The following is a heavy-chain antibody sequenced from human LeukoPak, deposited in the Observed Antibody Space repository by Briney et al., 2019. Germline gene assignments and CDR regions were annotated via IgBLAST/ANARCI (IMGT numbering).Heavy chain of an antibody. CDR2: IKQDGSEK. CDR1: GFTFSSYW. J-gene: IGHJ4*02. CDR3: ASDYYGSGSYYDY. V-gene: IGHV3-7*01. Sequence: GGSLRLSCAASGFTFSSYWMSWVRQAPGKGREGVANIKQDGSEKYYVDSVKGRFTISRDNAKNSLYLQMNSLRAEDTAVYYCASDYYGSGSYYDYWGQGTLVTVSS. D-gene: IGHD3-10*01.